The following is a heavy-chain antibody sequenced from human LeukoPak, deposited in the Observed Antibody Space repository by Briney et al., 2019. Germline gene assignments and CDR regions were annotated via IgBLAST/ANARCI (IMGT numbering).Heavy chain of an antibody. CDR2: IWYDGSNK. CDR1: GFTFSSYG. Sequence: PGGSLRLSCAASGFTFSSYGMHWVRQAPGKGLEWVAVIWYDGSNKYYADSVKGRFTISRDNSKNTLYLQMNSLRAEDTVVNYCAKGRGTVRGVIIGDYFDYGGQGTLVTVSA. V-gene: IGHV3-33*06. CDR3: AKGRGTVRGVIIGDYFDY. D-gene: IGHD3-10*01. J-gene: IGHJ4*02.